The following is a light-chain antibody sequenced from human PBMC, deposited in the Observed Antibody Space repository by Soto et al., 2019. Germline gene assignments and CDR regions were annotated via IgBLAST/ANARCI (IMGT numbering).Light chain of an antibody. CDR3: GSYSSTTTREV. CDR1: SSGVGGYNF. CDR2: EVS. V-gene: IGLV2-14*01. Sequence: QSVLTQPASVSGSPGQSITISCTGASSGVGGYNFVSWYQHHPGTPPKLIIYEVSHRPSGVSHRFSGSKSANTASLTISGLQVEDEADYFCGSYSSTTTREVFGTGTKVTVL. J-gene: IGLJ1*01.